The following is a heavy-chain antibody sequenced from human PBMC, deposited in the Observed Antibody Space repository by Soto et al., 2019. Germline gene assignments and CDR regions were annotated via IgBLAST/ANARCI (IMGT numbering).Heavy chain of an antibody. CDR1: GFTFSSYA. CDR2: ISGSGGST. D-gene: IGHD2-2*02. Sequence: GGSLRLSCAASGFTFSSYAMSWVRQAPGKGLEWVSAISGSGGSTYYADSVKGRFTISRDNSKNTLYLQMNSLRAEDTAVYYCAKDDLIVVVPAAIGGRMDVWGKGTTVTVSS. V-gene: IGHV3-23*01. CDR3: AKDDLIVVVPAAIGGRMDV. J-gene: IGHJ6*03.